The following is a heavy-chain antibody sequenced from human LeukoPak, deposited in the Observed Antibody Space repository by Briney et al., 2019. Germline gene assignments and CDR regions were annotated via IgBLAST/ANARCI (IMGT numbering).Heavy chain of an antibody. J-gene: IGHJ4*02. CDR1: GFTFGTHS. Sequence: GGSLRPSCAAAGFTFGTHSINWVRQAPGKWLEWFSYISSSSSTIHYADSVKGRFTISRDNAKNSLYLQMNSLRDEDTAVYYCARDLSSVPTRWGQGTLVTVSS. D-gene: IGHD3-10*01. CDR3: ARDLSSVPTR. V-gene: IGHV3-48*02. CDR2: ISSSSSTI.